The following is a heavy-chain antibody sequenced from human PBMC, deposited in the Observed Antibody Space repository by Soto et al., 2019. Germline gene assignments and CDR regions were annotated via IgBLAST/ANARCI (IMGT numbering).Heavy chain of an antibody. V-gene: IGHV3-48*01. D-gene: IGHD4-17*01. Sequence: EEHLVESGGGLVQPGGSLRLSCAASGFTFSSHVMYWVRQAPGKGLEWVSSINSGSTSIYYADSVKGRFTISRYNGKNSLYLQMSSLRADDTAVYYWLNGDYYVGQGTLVTVSS. CDR2: INSGSTSI. CDR3: LNGDYY. CDR1: GFTFSSHV. J-gene: IGHJ4*02.